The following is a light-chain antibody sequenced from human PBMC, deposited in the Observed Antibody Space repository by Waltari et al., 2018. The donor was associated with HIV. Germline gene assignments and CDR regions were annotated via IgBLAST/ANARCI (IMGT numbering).Light chain of an antibody. V-gene: IGKV3-20*01. J-gene: IGKJ5*01. CDR2: GAS. CDR1: QTVTSSY. CDR3: QQYGTSRVT. Sequence: EIVLTQSPGTLSLSPGERATLSCRASQTVTSSYLAWYQLKPGQAPRLLISGASSRASGIPDRFSGSGSGTDFTLTISRLEPEDFAVYYCQQYGTSRVTFGQGTRLEIK.